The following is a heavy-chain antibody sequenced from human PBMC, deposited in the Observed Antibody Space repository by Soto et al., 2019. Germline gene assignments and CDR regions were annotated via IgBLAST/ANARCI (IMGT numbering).Heavy chain of an antibody. CDR1: GFTFSSYW. Sequence: EVPVVESGGGLVQPGGSLRLSCAASGFTFSSYWMTWVRQAPGKGLEWVANMKQDGSETYYVDSVKGRFTISRDNAKNSLYLQMNRLRAEDTAVYFCARGRGMDVWGQGTTVTVSS. CDR3: ARGRGMDV. CDR2: MKQDGSET. J-gene: IGHJ6*02. V-gene: IGHV3-7*01.